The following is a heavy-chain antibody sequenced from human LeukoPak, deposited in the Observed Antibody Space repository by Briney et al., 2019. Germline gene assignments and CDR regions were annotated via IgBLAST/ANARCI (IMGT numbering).Heavy chain of an antibody. D-gene: IGHD1-26*01. CDR2: IFHSGSI. Sequence: SETLSLTCAVSGYSIRSGYYWGWFRQPPGKGLEWIGCIFHSGSIYYNPSLKSRVSMSVDTSKNQFSLKLTSVTAADTAMYYCARQGESNSPDYYYYMDVWGKGTRVTVSS. V-gene: IGHV4-38-2*01. CDR1: GYSIRSGYY. CDR3: ARQGESNSPDYYYYMDV. J-gene: IGHJ6*03.